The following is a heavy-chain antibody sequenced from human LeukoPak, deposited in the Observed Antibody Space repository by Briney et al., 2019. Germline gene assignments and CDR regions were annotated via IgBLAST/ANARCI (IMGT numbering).Heavy chain of an antibody. CDR1: GFNFDDYA. Sequence: GGSLRLSCGVSGFNFDDYAMHWVRQAPGKGLEWVSGISWNSRSIGYADSVKGRFTISRDNAKNSLYLQMNSLRAEDTAVYYCARDLYAYGSGSYGYWGQGTLVTVSS. CDR2: ISWNSRSI. D-gene: IGHD3-10*01. J-gene: IGHJ4*02. V-gene: IGHV3-9*01. CDR3: ARDLYAYGSGSYGY.